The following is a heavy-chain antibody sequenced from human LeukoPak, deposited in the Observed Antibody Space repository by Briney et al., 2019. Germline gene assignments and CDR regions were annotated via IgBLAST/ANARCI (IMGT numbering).Heavy chain of an antibody. D-gene: IGHD2-2*01. Sequence: PGGSLRLSCAASGFTVGSNYMTWVRQAPGKGLEWGALIYGDDYTFYADSVEGRFTVSRDRSKNTVYLRLNSLRPEDTAVYFCARGPSLVPATIYYHYMDVWGTGTTVTVSS. J-gene: IGHJ6*03. CDR2: IYGDDYT. CDR3: ARGPSLVPATIYYHYMDV. V-gene: IGHV3-53*01. CDR1: GFTVGSNY.